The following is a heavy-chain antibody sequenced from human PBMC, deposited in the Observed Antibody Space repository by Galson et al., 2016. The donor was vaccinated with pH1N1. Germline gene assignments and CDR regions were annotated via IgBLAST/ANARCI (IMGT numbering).Heavy chain of an antibody. CDR3: AKANFGGYDLDAFDV. V-gene: IGHV3-23*01. Sequence: SLRLSCAASGFGFSSYAMSWVRQAPGKGLEWVSSVSGSGGYTYDADSVKGRFTISRDNSNSTLYLQMNSLGVEDTALYYCAKANFGGYDLDAFDVWGQGILVTVSS. CDR1: GFGFSSYA. J-gene: IGHJ3*01. CDR2: VSGSGGYT. D-gene: IGHD5-12*01.